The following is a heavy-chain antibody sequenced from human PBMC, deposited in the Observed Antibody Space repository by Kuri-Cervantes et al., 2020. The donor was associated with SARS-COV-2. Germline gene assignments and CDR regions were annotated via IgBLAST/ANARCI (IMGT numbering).Heavy chain of an antibody. J-gene: IGHJ4*02. CDR3: ARVGLYSGYDLGDY. Sequence: SETLSLTCTVSGGSISSGGYYWSRIRQHPGKGLEWIGYIYYSGSTYYNPSLKSRVTISVDTSKNQFSLKLSSVTAADTAVYYCARVGLYSGYDLGDYWGQGTLVTVSS. V-gene: IGHV4-31*03. CDR2: IYYSGST. CDR1: GGSISSGGYY. D-gene: IGHD5-12*01.